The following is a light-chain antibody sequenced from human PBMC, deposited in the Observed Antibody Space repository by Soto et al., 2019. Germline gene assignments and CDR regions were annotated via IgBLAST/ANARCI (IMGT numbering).Light chain of an antibody. CDR2: GAS. CDR1: QSVSSSY. Sequence: EILLTQSPGTLSLSPGERATLSCRASQSVSSSYLAWYQQKPGQAPRLLIYGASSRATGIPDRFSVSGSGTDFTLTISRLEPEDFAVYYCQQFGTSFGGGTKVEIK. V-gene: IGKV3-20*01. CDR3: QQFGTS. J-gene: IGKJ4*02.